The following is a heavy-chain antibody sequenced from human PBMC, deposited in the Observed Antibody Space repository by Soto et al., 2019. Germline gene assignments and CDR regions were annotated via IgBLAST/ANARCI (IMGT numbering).Heavy chain of an antibody. CDR3: AASCVGCGGFNYYGMDV. CDR1: GGSLSSGCYY. V-gene: IGHV4-31*03. CDR2: IYYSGST. Sequence: SETLSLTCPVSGGSLSSGCYYWSWIRQHPGKGLEWIGYIYYSGSTYYNPSLKSRVTISVDTSKNQFSLKLSSVTAADTAVYYCAASCVGCGGFNYYGMDVWGQGTTVTVSS. D-gene: IGHD2-21*01. J-gene: IGHJ6*02.